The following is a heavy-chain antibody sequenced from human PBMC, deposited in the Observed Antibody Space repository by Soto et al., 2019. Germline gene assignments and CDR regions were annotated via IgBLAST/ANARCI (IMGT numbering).Heavy chain of an antibody. CDR2: IIPIFGTA. V-gene: IGHV1-69*13. CDR3: ARGGITGTTEFYYYYGMDV. CDR1: GGTFSSYA. D-gene: IGHD1-7*01. J-gene: IGHJ6*02. Sequence: GASVKVSCKASGGTFSSYAISWVRRAPGQGLEWMGGIIPIFGTANYAQKFQGRVTITADESTSTAYMELSSLRSEDTAVYYCARGGITGTTEFYYYYGMDVWGQGTTVTVSS.